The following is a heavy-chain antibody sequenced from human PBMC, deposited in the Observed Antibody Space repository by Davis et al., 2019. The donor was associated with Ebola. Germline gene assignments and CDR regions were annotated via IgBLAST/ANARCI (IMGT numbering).Heavy chain of an antibody. Sequence: ASVKVSCKASGYTFTSYGISWVRQAPGQGLEWMGWISAYNGNTNYAQKLQGRVTMTTDTSTSTAYMELRSLRSDDTAVYYCARGRMVRGVMGYNWFDPWGQGTLVTVSS. D-gene: IGHD3-10*01. V-gene: IGHV1-18*04. J-gene: IGHJ5*02. CDR3: ARGRMVRGVMGYNWFDP. CDR2: ISAYNGNT. CDR1: GYTFTSYG.